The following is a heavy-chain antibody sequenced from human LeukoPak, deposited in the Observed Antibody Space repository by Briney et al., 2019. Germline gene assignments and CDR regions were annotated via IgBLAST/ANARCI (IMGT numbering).Heavy chain of an antibody. Sequence: SETLSLTCSVSGVSTRSGRHHWAWVRQPPGKGLEFIGSLDESGRPYYNAPLKSRVTISEDSSGKRFSLNLSSVTAADTAVYYCARDLGGYPFFMDVWGRGTTVIVSS. V-gene: IGHV4-39*07. CDR1: GVSTRSGRHH. CDR2: LDESGRP. CDR3: ARDLGGYPFFMDV. J-gene: IGHJ6*03. D-gene: IGHD2-15*01.